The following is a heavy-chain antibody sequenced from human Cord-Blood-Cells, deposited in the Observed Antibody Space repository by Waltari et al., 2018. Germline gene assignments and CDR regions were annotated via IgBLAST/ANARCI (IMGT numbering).Heavy chain of an antibody. Sequence: QVQLVESGGGVVQPGGSLRLSCAASGFTFSSYGMHWVRQAPGKGVGWVAFIRYDGSNKYYADSVKGRFTISRDNSKNTLYLQMNSLRAEDTAVYYCAKGLQYYYGMDVWGQGTTVTVSS. J-gene: IGHJ6*02. V-gene: IGHV3-30*02. CDR3: AKGLQYYYGMDV. CDR1: GFTFSSYG. CDR2: IRYDGSNK.